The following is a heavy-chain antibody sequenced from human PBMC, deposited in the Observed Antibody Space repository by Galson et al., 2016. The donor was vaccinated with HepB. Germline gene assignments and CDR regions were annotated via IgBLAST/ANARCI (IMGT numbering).Heavy chain of an antibody. CDR1: GLTFSDYA. J-gene: IGHJ1*01. Sequence: SLRLSCAASGLTFSDYAMSWVRQAPGKGLEWVSSISGSGDSTYYADAVKGRFTISRDNSRNTLYLQMDSLRAEDTAVHYCAKGNIVQVPAAPYAWGQGALVIVSS. V-gene: IGHV3-23*01. CDR3: AKGNIVQVPAAPYA. D-gene: IGHD2-2*01. CDR2: ISGSGDST.